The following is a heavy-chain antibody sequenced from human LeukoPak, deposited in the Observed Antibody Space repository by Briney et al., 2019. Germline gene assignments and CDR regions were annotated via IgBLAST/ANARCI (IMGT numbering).Heavy chain of an antibody. Sequence: GGSLRLSCAASGFTVSSNYMSWVRQAPGKGLEWVSSISGGSEDTYYADSVKGRFTISRDNSKTTLYLQMNSLRAEDTAVYYCARTIAQYSNSWLYFYYGLDVWGQGTTVTVSS. J-gene: IGHJ6*02. V-gene: IGHV3-23*01. CDR3: ARTIAQYSNSWLYFYYGLDV. CDR2: ISGGSEDT. CDR1: GFTVSSNY. D-gene: IGHD6-13*01.